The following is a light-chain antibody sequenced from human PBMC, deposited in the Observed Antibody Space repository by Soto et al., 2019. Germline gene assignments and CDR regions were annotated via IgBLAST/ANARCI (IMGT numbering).Light chain of an antibody. CDR2: DAS. CDR1: QSVNSY. J-gene: IGKJ5*01. Sequence: EIVLTQSPATLSLSPGERATLSCRASQSVNSYLVWYQQKPGQAPRLLIYDASNRATGIPARFSGSGSGTDFTLTISSLEPEDFAVYSCQQRSNWPPITFGQGTRLEIK. CDR3: QQRSNWPPIT. V-gene: IGKV3-11*01.